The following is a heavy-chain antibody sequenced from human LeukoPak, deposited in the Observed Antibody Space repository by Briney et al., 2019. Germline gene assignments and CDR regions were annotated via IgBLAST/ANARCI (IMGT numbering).Heavy chain of an antibody. V-gene: IGHV3-30*01. Sequence: QPGGSLRLSCEASGFTFSSYAMHWVRQAPGKRLEWVALISYDGSEKYYADSVKGRFTISRDKSKNTLSLQMNSLRTEDTAVYYCARDQFYYNSGGYFGHWGQGTLVTVSS. CDR3: ARDQFYYNSGGYFGH. CDR1: GFTFSSYA. CDR2: ISYDGSEK. D-gene: IGHD3-22*01. J-gene: IGHJ4*02.